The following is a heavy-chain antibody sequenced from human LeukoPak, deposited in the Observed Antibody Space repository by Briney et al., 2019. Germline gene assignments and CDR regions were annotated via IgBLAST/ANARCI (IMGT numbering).Heavy chain of an antibody. CDR1: GFTFSSYA. D-gene: IGHD2-2*01. CDR3: ARDSCSSTSCYFEYFQH. V-gene: IGHV3-30*04. J-gene: IGHJ1*01. Sequence: PGGSLRLSCAASGFTFSSYAMHWVRQAPGKGLEWGAVISYDGSNKYYADSVKGRFTISRDNSKNTLYLQMNSLRAEVTAVYYCARDSCSSTSCYFEYFQHWGQGTLVTVSS. CDR2: ISYDGSNK.